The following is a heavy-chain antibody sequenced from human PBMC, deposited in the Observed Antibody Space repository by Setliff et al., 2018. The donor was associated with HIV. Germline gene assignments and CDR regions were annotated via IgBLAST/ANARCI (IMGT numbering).Heavy chain of an antibody. CDR1: GFTFSDYD. Sequence: PGGSLRLSCAASGFTFSDYDIHWVRQAPGKGLEWVAFIRYDGSNKYYADSVKGRFTISRDNSKNTLYLQMNSLRVEDTAVYYCAKDTNPKSGYGYGFGYWGQGTLVTVSS. D-gene: IGHD5-12*01. V-gene: IGHV3-30*02. J-gene: IGHJ4*02. CDR2: IRYDGSNK. CDR3: AKDTNPKSGYGYGFGY.